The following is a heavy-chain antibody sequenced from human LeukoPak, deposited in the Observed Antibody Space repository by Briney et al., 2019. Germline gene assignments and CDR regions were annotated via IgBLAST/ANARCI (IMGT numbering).Heavy chain of an antibody. Sequence: SETLSLTCTVSGDSISRYHWSWIRQPAGKGLEWIGRIYNGGIITYNPSLKSRVTMSIDTSNNQFSLRLRFVTAADTAVYYCARVATGKGYPFDYWGQGTLVTVSS. V-gene: IGHV4-4*07. CDR1: GDSISRYH. D-gene: IGHD1-1*01. CDR3: ARVATGKGYPFDY. CDR2: IYNGGII. J-gene: IGHJ4*02.